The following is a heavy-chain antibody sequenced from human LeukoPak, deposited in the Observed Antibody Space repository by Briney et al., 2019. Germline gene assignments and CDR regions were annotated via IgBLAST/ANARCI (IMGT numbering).Heavy chain of an antibody. Sequence: GGSLRLSCAASGFTFNNYAMNWVRQAPGKGLEWVSSISGFSMGPETTHYADSVRGRFIISRDNSKNTLFLQMSSLRVEDTAVYYCARDSYFDYWGDVWGQGTTVTVSS. V-gene: IGHV3-23*01. D-gene: IGHD3-3*01. J-gene: IGHJ6*02. CDR2: ISGFSMGPETT. CDR3: ARDSYFDYWGDV. CDR1: GFTFNNYA.